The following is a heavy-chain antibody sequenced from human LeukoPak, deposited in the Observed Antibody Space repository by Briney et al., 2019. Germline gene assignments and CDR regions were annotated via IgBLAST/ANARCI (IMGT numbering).Heavy chain of an antibody. CDR1: GYTFTNYA. CDR2: VNPGNGNT. CDR3: ARSGSSGWYFDY. V-gene: IGHV1-3*03. Sequence: ASVKVSCKASGYTFTNYAMHWVRQAPGQRLEWMGWVNPGNGNTRYSQEFQGRVTITGDTSASTAYMELSSLRSEDMAVYYCARSGSSGWYFDYWGQGTLDTVSS. J-gene: IGHJ4*02. D-gene: IGHD6-19*01.